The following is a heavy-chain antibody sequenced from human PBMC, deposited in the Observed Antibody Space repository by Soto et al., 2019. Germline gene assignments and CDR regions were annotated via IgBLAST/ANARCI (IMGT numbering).Heavy chain of an antibody. CDR2: IIPILGIA. CDR1: GGTFSSYT. V-gene: IGHV1-69*02. D-gene: IGHD2-2*01. Sequence: QVQLVQSGAEVKKPGSSVKVSCKASGGTFSSYTISWVREAPGQGLEWVGRIIPILGIANYAQKFQGRVTVTADKSTSTAYMELSSLGYEDTAVYYCAFDPGDIVVVPAAMSWYFDLWGRGTLVTVSS. CDR3: AFDPGDIVVVPAAMSWYFDL. J-gene: IGHJ2*01.